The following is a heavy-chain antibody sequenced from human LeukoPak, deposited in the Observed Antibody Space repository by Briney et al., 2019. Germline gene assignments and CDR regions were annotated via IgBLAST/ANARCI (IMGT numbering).Heavy chain of an antibody. CDR1: GYTFTSYY. V-gene: IGHV1-2*04. D-gene: IGHD5-18*01. J-gene: IGHJ4*02. CDR2: INPNSGGT. Sequence: GASVKVSCKASGYTFTSYYMHWVRQAPGQGLEWMGWINPNSGGTNYAQKFQGWVTMTRDTSISTAYMELSRLRSDDTAVYYCARVLEGYSYGYDYWGQGTLVTVSS. CDR3: ARVLEGYSYGYDY.